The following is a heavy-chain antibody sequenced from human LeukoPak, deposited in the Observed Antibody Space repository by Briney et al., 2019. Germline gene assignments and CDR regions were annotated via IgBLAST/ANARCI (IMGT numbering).Heavy chain of an antibody. J-gene: IGHJ4*02. V-gene: IGHV3-9*01. CDR2: ISWNSGSI. CDR3: AKGSRYCSSTSCYSVGDY. Sequence: GGSLRLSCAASGFTFDDYAMHWVRQAPGKGLEWVSGISWNSGSIGYADSVKGRFTISRDNSKNTLYLQMNSLRAEDTAVYYCAKGSRYCSSTSCYSVGDYWGQGTLVTVSS. CDR1: GFTFDDYA. D-gene: IGHD2-2*02.